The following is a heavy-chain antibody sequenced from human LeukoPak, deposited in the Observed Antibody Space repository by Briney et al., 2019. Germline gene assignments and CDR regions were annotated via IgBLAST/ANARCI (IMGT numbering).Heavy chain of an antibody. CDR1: GYTFTGYY. J-gene: IGHJ4*02. D-gene: IGHD5/OR15-5a*01. CDR2: INANSGGT. Sequence: GASVKVSCKASGYTFTGYYIHWVRQAPEQGLQWMGWINANSGGTNYAQKFQGRVTLTRDTSISTAYMELNKLRSDDTAVYCCARGASTRYWGQGTLVTVSS. V-gene: IGHV1-2*02. CDR3: ARGASTRY.